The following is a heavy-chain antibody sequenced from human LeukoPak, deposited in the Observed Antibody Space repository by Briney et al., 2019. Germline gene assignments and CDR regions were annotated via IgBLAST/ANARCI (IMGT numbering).Heavy chain of an antibody. Sequence: SVKVSCKASGYTFTSYDINWVRQAPGQGLEWMGRIIPIFGTANYAQKFQGRATITTDESTSTAYMELSSLRSEDTAVYYCARDKLGTVAGNINWFDPWGQGTLVTVSS. CDR2: IIPIFGTA. D-gene: IGHD6-19*01. V-gene: IGHV1-69*05. CDR1: GYTFTSYD. CDR3: ARDKLGTVAGNINWFDP. J-gene: IGHJ5*02.